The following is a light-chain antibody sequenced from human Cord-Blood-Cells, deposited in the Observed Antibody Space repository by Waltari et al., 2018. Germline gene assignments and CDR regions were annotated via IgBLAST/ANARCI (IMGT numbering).Light chain of an antibody. CDR2: DAS. V-gene: IGKV3-11*01. Sequence: EIMMTHYPPTLYLSLRERATHSGRTSQSVRSYLAWYKQKPGQAPRLLIYDASNRATGIPARFSGSGSGTDFSLTISSLEPEDFAVYYCQQRSNWLTFGGGTKVEIK. CDR1: QSVRSY. J-gene: IGKJ4*01. CDR3: QQRSNWLT.